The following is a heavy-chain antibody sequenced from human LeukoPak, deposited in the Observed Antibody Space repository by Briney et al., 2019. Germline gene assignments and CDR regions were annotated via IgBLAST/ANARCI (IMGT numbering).Heavy chain of an antibody. Sequence: SVKVSCKASGGTFSSYAISWVRQAPGQGLEWMGGIIPIFGTANYAQKFQGRVTITADESTSTAYMELSSLRSEDTAVYYCARVTTVTTKYYYYYMDVWGQGTLVTVSS. D-gene: IGHD4-17*01. CDR1: GGTFSSYA. V-gene: IGHV1-69*13. CDR2: IIPIFGTA. CDR3: ARVTTVTTKYYYYYMDV. J-gene: IGHJ6*03.